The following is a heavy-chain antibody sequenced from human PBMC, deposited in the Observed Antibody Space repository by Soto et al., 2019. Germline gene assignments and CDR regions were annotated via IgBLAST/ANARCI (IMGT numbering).Heavy chain of an antibody. CDR2: ISHDGSNK. V-gene: IGHV3-30-3*01. D-gene: IGHD1-26*01. J-gene: IGHJ4*02. CDR3: ARGGSYAYYFDD. Sequence: PGGSLRLSCAASGFTFRSFAMHWVRQAPGKGRECVAVISHDGSNKFYRDYLKGRFTTSRDNSKSTFYLQMNSLRDEDTAVYYCARGGSYAYYFDDWGKGTLVTVSS. CDR1: GFTFRSFA.